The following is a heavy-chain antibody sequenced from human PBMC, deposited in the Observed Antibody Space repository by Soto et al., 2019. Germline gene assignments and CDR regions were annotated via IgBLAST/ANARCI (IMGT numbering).Heavy chain of an antibody. CDR3: ARVQESGSYSGYYYYYYGMDV. D-gene: IGHD1-26*01. CDR1: GGSISSYY. CDR2: IYYSGST. V-gene: IGHV4-59*01. Sequence: SETLSLTFTVSGGSISSYYWSWIRQPPGKGLEWIGYIYYSGSTNYNPSLKSRVTISVDTSKNQFSLKLSSVTAADTAVYYCARVQESGSYSGYYYYYYGMDVWGQGTTVTVSS. J-gene: IGHJ6*02.